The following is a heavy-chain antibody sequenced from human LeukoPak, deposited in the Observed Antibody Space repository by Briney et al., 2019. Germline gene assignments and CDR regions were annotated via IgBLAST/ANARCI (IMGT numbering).Heavy chain of an antibody. Sequence: GGSLRLSCAASGFTFSSYGMHWVRQAPGKGLEWVAVIWYDGSNKYYADSVKGRFTISRDNSKNTLYLQMNSLRAEDTAVYYCARDPRIAAAPLDAFDIWGQGTMVTVSS. D-gene: IGHD6-13*01. CDR2: IWYDGSNK. J-gene: IGHJ3*02. CDR1: GFTFSSYG. V-gene: IGHV3-33*01. CDR3: ARDPRIAAAPLDAFDI.